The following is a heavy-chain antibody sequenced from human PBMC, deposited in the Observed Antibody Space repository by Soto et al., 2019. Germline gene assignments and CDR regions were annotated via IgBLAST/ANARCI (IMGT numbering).Heavy chain of an antibody. CDR2: IWYDGSNK. D-gene: IGHD6-19*01. CDR3: ARDGDSSGWYFYYYYYYGMDV. CDR1: GFTFSSYG. Sequence: PGGSLRLSCAASGFTFSSYGMHWVRQAPGKGLEWVAVIWYDGSNKYYADSVKGRFTISRDNSKNTLYLQMNSLRAEDTAVYYCARDGDSSGWYFYYYYYYGMDVWGQGTTVTVSS. J-gene: IGHJ6*02. V-gene: IGHV3-33*01.